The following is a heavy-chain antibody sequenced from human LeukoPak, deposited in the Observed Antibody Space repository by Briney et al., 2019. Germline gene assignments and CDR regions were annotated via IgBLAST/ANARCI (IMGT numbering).Heavy chain of an antibody. CDR1: GFTFSSYA. Sequence: GGSLRLSCAASGFTFSSYAMSWVRQAPGKGLEWVSAISGSGGSTYYADSVKGRFTISRDNAKSSLYLQMNSLRAEDTAVYYCASPNYYGSGPSDLWGRGTLVTVSS. D-gene: IGHD3-10*01. CDR2: ISGSGGST. J-gene: IGHJ2*01. V-gene: IGHV3-23*01. CDR3: ASPNYYGSGPSDL.